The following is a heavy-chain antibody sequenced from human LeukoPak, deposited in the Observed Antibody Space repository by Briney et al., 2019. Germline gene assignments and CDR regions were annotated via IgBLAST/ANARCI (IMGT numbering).Heavy chain of an antibody. Sequence: SETLSLTCAVYGGSFSGYYWSWIRQPPGQGLEWIGEINHNGSTNYYPSLKSRVTISVDTSKNQFSLKLSSVTAADTAVYYCARGRLKGYCSGGSCYSTRYYFDYWGQGTLVTVSS. J-gene: IGHJ4*02. V-gene: IGHV4-34*01. CDR1: GGSFSGYY. CDR2: INHNGST. CDR3: ARGRLKGYCSGGSCYSTRYYFDY. D-gene: IGHD2-15*01.